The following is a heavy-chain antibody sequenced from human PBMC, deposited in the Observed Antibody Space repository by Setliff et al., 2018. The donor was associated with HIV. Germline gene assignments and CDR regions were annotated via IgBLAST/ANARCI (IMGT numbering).Heavy chain of an antibody. J-gene: IGHJ4*02. V-gene: IGHV3-7*03. CDR3: ARYNWNPLGYRFDY. CDR2: IKQDGSEK. Sequence: PGGSLRLSCAASGFTFSSYWMSWVRQAPGKGLEWVANIKQDGSEKYYVDSVKGRFTISRDNAKSSLYLQMNSLRAEDTAVYYCARYNWNPLGYRFDYWGQGTLVTVSS. D-gene: IGHD1-20*01. CDR1: GFTFSSYW.